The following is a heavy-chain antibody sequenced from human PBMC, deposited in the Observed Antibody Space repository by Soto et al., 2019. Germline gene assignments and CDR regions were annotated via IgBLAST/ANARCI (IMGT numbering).Heavy chain of an antibody. V-gene: IGHV4-30-4*08. CDR3: ARAYRINGWSDYFFDY. J-gene: IGHJ4*02. CDR2: IYYSGNT. CDR1: GGSISSVGYY. Sequence: PSETLSLTCTVSGGSISSVGYYWSWIRQHPGKGLEWIGYIYYSGNTYYNPSLKSRVTISLDSSKNQFSLRLNSVTAADTAVYFCARAYRINGWSDYFFDYWGQGTLVTVSS. D-gene: IGHD6-19*01.